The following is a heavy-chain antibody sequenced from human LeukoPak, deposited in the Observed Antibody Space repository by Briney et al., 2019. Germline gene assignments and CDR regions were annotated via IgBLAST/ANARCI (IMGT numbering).Heavy chain of an antibody. CDR2: ISNDGGEK. V-gene: IGHV3-30*04. CDR3: AREGVVVRPFDY. CDR1: GFTFSNSA. J-gene: IGHJ4*02. Sequence: PGGSLRLSCAASGFTFSNSAMHWVRQAPGKGLEGVAVISNDGGEKYYADSVKGRFTISRDNSKNTLYLQMNSLRTEDTAVYYCAREGVVVRPFDYWGQGTLVTVSS. D-gene: IGHD2-2*01.